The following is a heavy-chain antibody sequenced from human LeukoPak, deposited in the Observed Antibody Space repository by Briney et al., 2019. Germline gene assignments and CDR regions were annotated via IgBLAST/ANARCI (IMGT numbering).Heavy chain of an antibody. D-gene: IGHD6-13*01. V-gene: IGHV3-48*04. CDR2: ISSSGSTI. CDR1: GFTFSSYS. CDR3: ASRIATAGSVDY. Sequence: GGSLRLSCTASGFTFSSYSMNWVRQAPGKGLEWVSYISSSGSTIYYADSVKGRFTISRDNAKNSLYLQMNSLRAEDTAVYYCASRIATAGSVDYWGQGTLVTVSS. J-gene: IGHJ4*02.